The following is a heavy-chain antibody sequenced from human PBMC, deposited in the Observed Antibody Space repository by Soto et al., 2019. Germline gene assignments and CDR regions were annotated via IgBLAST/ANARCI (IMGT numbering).Heavy chain of an antibody. CDR2: IFPGDSDT. Sequence: PGESLKISCKASGYSFTTNWIGWVRQMPGKGLEWMGIIFPGDSDTRYSPSFQGQVTISADKSISTSYLQWSSLMALDTAMYYCARRRRDSLTVSPGTLDHWGQGSLVTVSS. CDR3: ARRRRDSLTVSPGTLDH. V-gene: IGHV5-51*01. D-gene: IGHD3-9*01. J-gene: IGHJ4*02. CDR1: GYSFTTNW.